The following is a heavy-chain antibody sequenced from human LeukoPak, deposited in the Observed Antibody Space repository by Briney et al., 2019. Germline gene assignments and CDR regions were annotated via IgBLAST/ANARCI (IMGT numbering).Heavy chain of an antibody. Sequence: GGSLRLSCAVSGFTFSSYAMSWVRQAPGKGLEWVSAISGSGGSTYYADSVKGRFTISRDNSKNTLYLQVNSLRAEDTAVYYCAKHDGYASFVDYWGQGTLVTVSS. CDR3: AKHDGYASFVDY. V-gene: IGHV3-23*01. D-gene: IGHD5-24*01. CDR1: GFTFSSYA. CDR2: ISGSGGST. J-gene: IGHJ4*02.